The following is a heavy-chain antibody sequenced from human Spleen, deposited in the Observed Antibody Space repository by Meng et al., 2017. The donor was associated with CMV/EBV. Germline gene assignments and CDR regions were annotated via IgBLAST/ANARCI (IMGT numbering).Heavy chain of an antibody. CDR1: GFTFSSYE. J-gene: IGHJ3*02. D-gene: IGHD1-7*01. CDR2: ISRSGSTI. V-gene: IGHV3-48*03. Sequence: GGSLRLSCAASGFTFSSYEMNWVRQAPGKGLEWVSYISRSGSTIYCADSVKGRFTISRDNAKNSLYLQMNSLRAEDTAVYYCARKQTPSITGTTCGFDIWGQGTMVTVSS. CDR3: ARKQTPSITGTTCGFDI.